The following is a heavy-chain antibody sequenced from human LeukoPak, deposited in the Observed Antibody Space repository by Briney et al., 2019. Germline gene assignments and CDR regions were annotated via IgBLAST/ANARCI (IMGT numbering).Heavy chain of an antibody. CDR3: AREDGITRYYYYGMDV. J-gene: IGHJ6*02. CDR1: GFTFSSYS. V-gene: IGHV3-48*04. D-gene: IGHD3-10*01. CDR2: ISSSSSTI. Sequence: PGGSLRLSCAASGFTFSSYSMNWVRQAPGKGLEWVSYISSSSSTIYYADSVKGRFTISRDNAKNSLYLQMNSLRAEDTAVYYCAREDGITRYYYYGMDVWGQGTTVTVSS.